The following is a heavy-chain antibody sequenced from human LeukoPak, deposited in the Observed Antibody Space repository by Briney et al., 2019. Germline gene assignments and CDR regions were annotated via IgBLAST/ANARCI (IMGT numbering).Heavy chain of an antibody. V-gene: IGHV3-7*01. CDR3: ARVGGRYSPLGY. Sequence: PGGSLRLSCAASGFTFSSYWMSWVRQAPGKGLEWVANIKQDGSEKYYVDSVKGRFTISRDYDKNSLFLQMTSLRAEDTAVYYCARVGGRYSPLGYWGQGTLVTVSS. D-gene: IGHD3-16*02. CDR2: IKQDGSEK. CDR1: GFTFSSYW. J-gene: IGHJ4*02.